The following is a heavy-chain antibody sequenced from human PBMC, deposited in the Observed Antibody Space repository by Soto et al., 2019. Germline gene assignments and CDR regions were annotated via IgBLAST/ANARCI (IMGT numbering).Heavy chain of an antibody. J-gene: IGHJ5*02. D-gene: IGHD1-1*01. V-gene: IGHV4-4*07. CDR2: IYATGTT. CDR3: VRDGTKTLRDWFDP. CDR1: GASISGYY. Sequence: SETLSLTCTVSGASISGYYWSWIRKSAGKGLEWIGRIYATGTTDYNPSLKSRVMMSVDTSKKQFSLRLRSVTAADTAVYYCVRDGTKTLRDWFDPWGQGISVTVS.